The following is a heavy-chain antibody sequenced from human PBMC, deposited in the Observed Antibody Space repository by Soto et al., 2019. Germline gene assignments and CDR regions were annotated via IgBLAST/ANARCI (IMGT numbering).Heavy chain of an antibody. CDR3: ARWKVTATVLPYYGMDV. CDR2: IYYSGRT. J-gene: IGHJ6*02. Sequence: PSETLSLTCTLSGASITSTTYFWAWIRQPPGKGLEWVGSIYYSGRTYYNPSLRSRVTISVDRSKNQFSLTLSSVTAADTAVYYCARWKVTATVLPYYGMDVWGHGTTVSSP. D-gene: IGHD5-18*01. CDR1: GASITSTTYF. V-gene: IGHV4-39*01.